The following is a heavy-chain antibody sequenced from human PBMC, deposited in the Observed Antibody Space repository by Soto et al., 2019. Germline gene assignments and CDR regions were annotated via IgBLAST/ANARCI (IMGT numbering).Heavy chain of an antibody. CDR3: ARSAVAATGWFDP. V-gene: IGHV1-2*04. Sequence: QVQLVQSGAEVKKPGASVKVSCKASGYTFTGYYMHWVRQAPGQGLEWMGWINPNSGGTNYAQKFQGWVTMTRDTSISTAYMELSRRRSDDTAVADCARSAVAATGWFDPWGQGTLVTVSS. J-gene: IGHJ5*02. CDR1: GYTFTGYY. D-gene: IGHD6-19*01. CDR2: INPNSGGT.